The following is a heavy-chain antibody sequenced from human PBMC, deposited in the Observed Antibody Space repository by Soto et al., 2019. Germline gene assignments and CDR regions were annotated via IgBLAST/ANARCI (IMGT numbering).Heavy chain of an antibody. D-gene: IGHD3-9*01. J-gene: IGHJ3*02. Sequence: ASVKVSCKASGYTFTSYGISWVRQAPGQGLEWMGWISAYNGNTNYAQKFQGRVTMTTDTSTSTAYMELRSLRSDDTAVYYCARGSYYDILTGYIDAFDIWGQGTMVTVSS. CDR2: ISAYNGNT. V-gene: IGHV1-18*01. CDR3: ARGSYYDILTGYIDAFDI. CDR1: GYTFTSYG.